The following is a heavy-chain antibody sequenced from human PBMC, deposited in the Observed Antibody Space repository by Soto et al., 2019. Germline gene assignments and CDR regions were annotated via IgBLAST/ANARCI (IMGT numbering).Heavy chain of an antibody. CDR2: INADNGNT. V-gene: IGHV1-3*01. CDR1: GYTFSGSV. Sequence: ASVKVSCTASGYTFSGSVMHWVRQAPGQRLEWMGWINADNGNTKYSQEFQGRVTITRDTSASTAYMGLSSLRSEDTTVYYCATEIDGTTVTGLDPWGQGTLVTVSS. CDR3: ATEIDGTTVTGLDP. D-gene: IGHD4-17*01. J-gene: IGHJ5*02.